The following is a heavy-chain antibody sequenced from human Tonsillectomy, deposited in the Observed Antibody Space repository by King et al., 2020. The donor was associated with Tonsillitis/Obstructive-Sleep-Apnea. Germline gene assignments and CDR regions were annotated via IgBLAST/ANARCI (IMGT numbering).Heavy chain of an antibody. CDR3: ARIEEGY. Sequence: VQLVESGGGLVQPGRSLRLSCAASGFTFSSYGMHWVRQPPGKGLEWVGIIWYDGSNKCYANSVKGRFTISRDNSKNTLYLQMNSLRAEDTAVYYCARIEEGYWGQGTLVTVSS. V-gene: IGHV3-33*01. J-gene: IGHJ4*02. CDR1: GFTFSSYG. D-gene: IGHD5-24*01. CDR2: IWYDGSNK.